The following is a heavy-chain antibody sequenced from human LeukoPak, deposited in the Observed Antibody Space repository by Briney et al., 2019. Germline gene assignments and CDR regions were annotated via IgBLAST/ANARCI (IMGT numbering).Heavy chain of an antibody. CDR2: INHSGST. J-gene: IGHJ4*02. V-gene: IGHV4-34*01. Sequence: PGGSLRLSCTASGFDFSRYSMSWIRQPPGKGLEWIGEINHSGSTNYNPSLKSRVTISVDTSKNQFSLKLSSVTAADTAVYYCARGSLDRRTWIQLWSHPYYFDYWGQGTLVTVSS. D-gene: IGHD5-18*01. CDR1: GFDFSRYS. CDR3: ARGSLDRRTWIQLWSHPYYFDY.